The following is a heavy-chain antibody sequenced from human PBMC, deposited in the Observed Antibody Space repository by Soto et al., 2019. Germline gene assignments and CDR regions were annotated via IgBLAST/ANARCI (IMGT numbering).Heavy chain of an antibody. Sequence: GGSLRLSCAASGFTFRNYGMNWVRQAPGKGRKCVSYIGIGSSTKYYADSVKGRFTISRDNAKNSLYLQMNSLRAEDTAVYYCARDQLYYNDISGRPLNAFDVWGQGTMVTVSS. CDR2: IGIGSSTK. V-gene: IGHV3-48*01. D-gene: IGHD3-22*01. J-gene: IGHJ3*01. CDR3: ARDQLYYNDISGRPLNAFDV. CDR1: GFTFRNYG.